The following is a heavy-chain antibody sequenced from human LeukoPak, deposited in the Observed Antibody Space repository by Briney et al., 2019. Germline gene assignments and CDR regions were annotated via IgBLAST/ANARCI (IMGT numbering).Heavy chain of an antibody. CDR3: ARGSDRQQLGKINWFDP. Sequence: GASVKVSCKASGYTFTGYYMHWVRQAPGQGLEWMGWINPNSGGTNYAQKFQGRVTMTRDTSISTAYMELSRLRSDDTAVYYCARGSDRQQLGKINWFDPWGQGTLVTVSS. D-gene: IGHD6-13*01. J-gene: IGHJ5*02. CDR1: GYTFTGYY. V-gene: IGHV1-2*02. CDR2: INPNSGGT.